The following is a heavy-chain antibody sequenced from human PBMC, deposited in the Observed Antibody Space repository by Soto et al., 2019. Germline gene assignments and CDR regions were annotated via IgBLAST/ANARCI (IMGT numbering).Heavy chain of an antibody. CDR2: ISFDGSNK. Sequence: QVHLVESGGGVVHPGRSLRLSCAASGFTFSDYAIHWVRQAPGKGLEWVAVISFDGSNKYLADSVKGRFTISRDNSKDSLYLQMNSLRAEDTALYYCARDFFITMVRGGHFYFYGMDVWGQGTTVIVSS. D-gene: IGHD3-10*01. CDR1: GFTFSDYA. CDR3: ARDFFITMVRGGHFYFYGMDV. V-gene: IGHV3-30-3*01. J-gene: IGHJ6*02.